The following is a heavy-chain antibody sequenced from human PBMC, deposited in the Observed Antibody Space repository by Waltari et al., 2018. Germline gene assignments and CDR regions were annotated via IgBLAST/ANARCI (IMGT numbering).Heavy chain of an antibody. D-gene: IGHD3-22*01. J-gene: IGHJ4*02. Sequence: QITLKESGPTLVKPTQTLTLTCTFSGFTFTTSGVGVGWIRQPPGKALDWLAFIYWDDDKRYSPSLRSRLTITKYTSKNQVVLTVTNMDPVDTATYYCAHSPSVNYDTSGYYYVWGQGTLITVSS. CDR2: IYWDDDK. CDR1: GFTFTTSGVG. CDR3: AHSPSVNYDTSGYYYV. V-gene: IGHV2-5*02.